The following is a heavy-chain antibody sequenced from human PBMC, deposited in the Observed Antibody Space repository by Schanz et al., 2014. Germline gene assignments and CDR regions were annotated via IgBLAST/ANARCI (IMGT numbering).Heavy chain of an antibody. CDR2: MYINSGST. D-gene: IGHD6-13*01. Sequence: EVQLVESGGGLIQPGGSLRLSCAVSGFTVNTNYMSWVRQAPGKGLEWISSMYINSGSTQYADSVKGRFIISRDSSKNTLFLQMNSLRAEDTAVYYCAKDRVRGSSWYHAFDIWGQGTMVTVSS. V-gene: IGHV3-53*01. CDR3: AKDRVRGSSWYHAFDI. J-gene: IGHJ3*02. CDR1: GFTVNTNY.